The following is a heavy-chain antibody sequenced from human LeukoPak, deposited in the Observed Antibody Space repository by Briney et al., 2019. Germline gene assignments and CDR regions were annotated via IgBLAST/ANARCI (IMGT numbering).Heavy chain of an antibody. CDR3: ARGMAAAYDYNWFDP. CDR2: ISDSGST. J-gene: IGHJ5*02. CDR1: GGSISTYV. D-gene: IGHD5-12*01. V-gene: IGHV4-4*07. Sequence: SSETLSLTCTVSGGSISTYVWSWIRQTAGKGLEWIGGISDSGSTRYNPSLKSRVTMSVDTSKNQFSLKLDSVTAADTAVYFCARGMAAAYDYNWFDPWGPGTLVTVSS.